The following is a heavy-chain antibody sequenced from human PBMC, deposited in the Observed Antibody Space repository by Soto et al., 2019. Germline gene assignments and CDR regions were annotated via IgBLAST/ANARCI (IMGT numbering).Heavy chain of an antibody. V-gene: IGHV4-4*07. CDR1: GDSISSYY. CDR3: ASSPGAAAFDY. J-gene: IGHJ4*02. Sequence: KASETLSLTCTVSGDSISSYYWSWIRQPAGKGLEWIGRIYTSGSTNYNPSLKSRVTMSVDTSKNLFSLKLSSVTAADTAVYYCASSPGAAAFDYWSQGTLVTVSS. CDR2: IYTSGST.